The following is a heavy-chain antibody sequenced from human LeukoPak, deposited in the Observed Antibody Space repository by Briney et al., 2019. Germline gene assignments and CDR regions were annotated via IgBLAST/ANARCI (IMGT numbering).Heavy chain of an antibody. V-gene: IGHV3-30*03. CDR3: ARGVVVVPAADNWFDP. CDR2: ISYDGPNK. CDR1: GFTFSSHA. J-gene: IGHJ5*02. D-gene: IGHD2-2*01. Sequence: GGSLRLSCAASGFTFSSHAMHWVRQAPGKGLEWVAVISYDGPNKKYADSVKGRFTISRDNSKNTLYLQMNSLRAEDAAVYYCARGVVVVPAADNWFDPWGQGTLVTVSS.